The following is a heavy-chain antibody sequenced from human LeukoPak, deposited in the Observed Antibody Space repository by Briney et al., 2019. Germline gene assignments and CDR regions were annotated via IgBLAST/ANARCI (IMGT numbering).Heavy chain of an antibody. V-gene: IGHV4-59*08. Sequence: SETLSLTCTVSGGSIGSYYWSWIRQPPGKGLEWIGYIYYSGSTNYNPSLKSRVTISVDTSKNQFSLKLSSVTAADTAVYYCATGIAARPSYYFDYWGQGTLVTVSS. CDR2: IYYSGST. J-gene: IGHJ4*02. D-gene: IGHD6-6*01. CDR3: ATGIAARPSYYFDY. CDR1: GGSIGSYY.